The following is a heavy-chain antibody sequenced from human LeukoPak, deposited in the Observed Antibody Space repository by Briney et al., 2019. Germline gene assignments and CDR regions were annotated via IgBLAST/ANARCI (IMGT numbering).Heavy chain of an antibody. CDR1: GFTFGSYG. CDR2: ISFDESNK. J-gene: IGHJ4*02. CDR3: ARGPLAHQLLLSAFDY. V-gene: IGHV3-30*03. Sequence: PGRSLRLSCAASGFTFGSYGMHWVRQAPGKGLEWVALISFDESNKYYTDSVKGRFTISRDNSKNTLYLQMNSLRAEDTAVYYCARGPLAHQLLLSAFDYWGQGTLVTVSS. D-gene: IGHD2-2*01.